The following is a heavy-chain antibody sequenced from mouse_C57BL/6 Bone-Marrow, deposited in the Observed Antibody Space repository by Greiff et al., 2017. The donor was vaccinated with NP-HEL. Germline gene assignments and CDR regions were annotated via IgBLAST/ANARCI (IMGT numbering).Heavy chain of an antibody. CDR3: ARRIYDGYYAMDY. CDR1: GYTFTDYY. CDR2: INPYNGGT. V-gene: IGHV1-19*01. D-gene: IGHD2-3*01. Sequence: LVKPGASVKMSCKASGYTFTDYYMNWVKQSHGKSLEWIGVINPYNGGTSYNQKFKGKATLTVDKSSSTAYMELNSLTSEDSAVYYCARRIYDGYYAMDYWGQGTSVTVSS. J-gene: IGHJ4*01.